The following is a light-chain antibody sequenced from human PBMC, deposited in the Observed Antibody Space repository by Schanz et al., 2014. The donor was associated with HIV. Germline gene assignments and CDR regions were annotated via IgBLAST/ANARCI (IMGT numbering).Light chain of an antibody. CDR3: QQYGSSPRT. Sequence: ETVLTQSPGSLSLSPGDRATLSCRASQSISNNLAWYQHKPGQAPRLLIYGAFTRATGIPVRFSGSGSGTDFTLTINRLEPEDFAVYYCQQYGSSPRTFGQGTKVEIK. J-gene: IGKJ1*01. V-gene: IGKV3-20*01. CDR2: GAF. CDR1: QSISNN.